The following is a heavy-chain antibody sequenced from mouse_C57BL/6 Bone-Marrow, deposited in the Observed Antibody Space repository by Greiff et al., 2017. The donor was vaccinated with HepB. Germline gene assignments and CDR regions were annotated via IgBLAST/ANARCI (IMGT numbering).Heavy chain of an antibody. CDR1: GYAFTNYL. D-gene: IGHD2-12*01. J-gene: IGHJ1*03. Sequence: VQLQQSGAELVRPGTSVKVSCKASGYAFTNYLIEWVKQRPGQGLEWIGVINPGSGGTNYNEKFKGKATLTADKSSSTAYMQLSSLPSEDSAVYFCARSSYPHVWYFDVWGTGTTVTVSS. V-gene: IGHV1-54*01. CDR3: ARSSYPHVWYFDV. CDR2: INPGSGGT.